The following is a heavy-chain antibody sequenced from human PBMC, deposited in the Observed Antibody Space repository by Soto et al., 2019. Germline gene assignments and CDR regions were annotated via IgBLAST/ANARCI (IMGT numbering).Heavy chain of an antibody. J-gene: IGHJ4*02. CDR1: GDSMSSADW. V-gene: IGHV4-4*02. CDR2: IHHSGGI. D-gene: IGHD6-25*01. Sequence: QVQLQESGPGLVKPSGTLSLTCAVSGDSMSSADWWSWVRQPPGKGLEWIGEIHHSGGINYHPSLRSRVTISVDMSKNQFSLNLSSVTAADTAVYFWVCNGYYSLAHWGQGTLVIVSP. CDR3: VCNGYYSLAH.